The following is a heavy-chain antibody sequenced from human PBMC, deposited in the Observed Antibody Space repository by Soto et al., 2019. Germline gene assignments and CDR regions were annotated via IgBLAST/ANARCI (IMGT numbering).Heavy chain of an antibody. CDR1: GGSISSSSYY. CDR2: IYYSGST. CDR3: ARQIGYSGYINNWFDP. V-gene: IGHV4-39*01. D-gene: IGHD5-12*01. Sequence: TLSLTCTVSGGSISSSSYYWGWIRQPPGKGLEWIGSIYYSGSTYYNPSLKSRVTISVDTSKNQFSLKLSSVTAADTAVYYCARQIGYSGYINNWFDPWGQGTLVTVSS. J-gene: IGHJ5*02.